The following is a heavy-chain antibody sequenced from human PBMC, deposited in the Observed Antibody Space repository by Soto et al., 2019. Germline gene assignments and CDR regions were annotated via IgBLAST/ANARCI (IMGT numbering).Heavy chain of an antibody. CDR3: ARRYYTATYSDYFNY. V-gene: IGHV5-51*03. D-gene: IGHD3-3*01. CDR2: ILPGDSDT. J-gene: IGHJ4*02. CDR1: GYSFTGYW. Sequence: PGESLKISCKGSGYSFTGYWIAWVRQMPGKGLEWMAMILPGDSDTIYNPSFRCQVTMSADTSISTAYLQWSSLKASDTAIYYCARRYYTATYSDYFNYWGLGTLVTVSS.